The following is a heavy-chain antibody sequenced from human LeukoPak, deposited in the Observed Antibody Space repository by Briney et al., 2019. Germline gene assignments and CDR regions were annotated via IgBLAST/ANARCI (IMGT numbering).Heavy chain of an antibody. Sequence: GASVKVSCKASGYTFTSFAMNWVRQAPGQGLDWMGWINTNTGNPTYAQGFTGRFVFSLGTSVSTAYLQISSLKAEDTAVYYCATNWNYPLTTPNGYWGQGTLVTVSS. D-gene: IGHD1-7*01. CDR1: GYTFTSFA. J-gene: IGHJ4*02. V-gene: IGHV7-4-1*02. CDR2: INTNTGNP. CDR3: ATNWNYPLTTPNGY.